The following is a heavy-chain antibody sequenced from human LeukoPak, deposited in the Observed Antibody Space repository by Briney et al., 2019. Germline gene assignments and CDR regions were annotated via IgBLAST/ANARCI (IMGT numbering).Heavy chain of an antibody. CDR3: ARETSQKGAHYMDV. CDR1: GGSISNYY. CDR2: IYYSGYT. V-gene: IGHV4-59*01. J-gene: IGHJ6*03. Sequence: SETLSLTCTVSGGSISNYYWSWIRQPPGKGLKWIGNIYYSGYTTYSPSLRSRVTISVDTSKNQFSLKLSSVTAADTAVYYCARETSQKGAHYMDVWGKGTTITISS. D-gene: IGHD3-16*01.